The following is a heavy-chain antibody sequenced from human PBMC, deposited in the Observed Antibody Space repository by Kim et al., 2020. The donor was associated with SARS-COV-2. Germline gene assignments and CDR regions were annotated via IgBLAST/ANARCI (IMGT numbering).Heavy chain of an antibody. Sequence: SVKVSCKASGGTFSSYAISWVRQSPGQGLEWMGGIIPIFGTANYAQKFQGRVTITADESTSTAYMELSSLRSEDTAVYYCASHPITMVRGVTHKSDYWGQGTLVTVSS. CDR3: ASHPITMVRGVTHKSDY. CDR2: IIPIFGTA. V-gene: IGHV1-69*13. D-gene: IGHD3-10*01. J-gene: IGHJ4*02. CDR1: GGTFSSYA.